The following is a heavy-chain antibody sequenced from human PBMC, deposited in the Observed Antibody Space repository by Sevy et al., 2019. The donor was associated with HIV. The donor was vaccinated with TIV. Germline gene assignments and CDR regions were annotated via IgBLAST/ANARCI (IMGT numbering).Heavy chain of an antibody. Sequence: GSLRLSCAASGFTFSSYAMHWVRQAPGKGLEWVAVISYDGSNKYDADSVKGRFTISRDNSKNTLYLQMNSLRAEDTAVYYCARDEGAGSYYFDYWGQGTLVTVSS. D-gene: IGHD3-10*01. CDR3: ARDEGAGSYYFDY. CDR2: ISYDGSNK. J-gene: IGHJ4*02. CDR1: GFTFSSYA. V-gene: IGHV3-30-3*01.